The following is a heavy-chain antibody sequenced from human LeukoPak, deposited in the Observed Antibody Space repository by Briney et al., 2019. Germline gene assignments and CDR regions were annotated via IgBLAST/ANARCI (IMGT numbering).Heavy chain of an antibody. D-gene: IGHD3-22*01. J-gene: IGHJ4*02. CDR3: ARQTYYYDSSGYYLGAFDY. CDR2: ISYDGSNK. CDR1: GFTFSSYA. Sequence: PGGSLRLSCAASGFTFSSYAMHWVRQAPGKGLEWVAVISYDGSNKYYADSVKGRFTISRDNSKSTLYLQMNSLRAEDTAVYYCARQTYYYDSSGYYLGAFDYWGQGTLVTVSS. V-gene: IGHV3-30*01.